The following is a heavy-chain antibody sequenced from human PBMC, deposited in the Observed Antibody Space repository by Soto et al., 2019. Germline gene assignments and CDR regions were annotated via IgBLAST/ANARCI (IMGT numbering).Heavy chain of an antibody. J-gene: IGHJ3*02. CDR3: ARDSEWYEDAFDI. CDR1: GFTFSSYS. Sequence: GGSLRLSCAASGFTFSSYSMNWVRQAPGKGLEWVSSISSSSSYIYYADSVKGRFTISRDNAKNSLYLQMNSLRAEDTAVYYCARDSEWYEDAFDIWGQGTMVTVSS. CDR2: ISSSSSYI. D-gene: IGHD3-3*01. V-gene: IGHV3-21*01.